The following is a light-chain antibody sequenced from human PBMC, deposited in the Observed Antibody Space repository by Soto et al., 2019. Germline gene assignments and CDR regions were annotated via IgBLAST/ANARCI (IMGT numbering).Light chain of an antibody. CDR2: GAS. CDR1: QSVSSN. Sequence: EIVLTQSPGTLSVSPGERATLSCRASQSVSSNLAWHQQKPVQAPRLLIYGASTRATGIPARFSGSGSGTEFTLTISSLQSEDFAVYYCQQYNNWPRTFGQGTKVDIK. J-gene: IGKJ1*01. CDR3: QQYNNWPRT. V-gene: IGKV3-15*01.